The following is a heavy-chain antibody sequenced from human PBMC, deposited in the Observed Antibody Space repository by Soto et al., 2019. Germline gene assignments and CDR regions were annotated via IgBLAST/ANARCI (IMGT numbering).Heavy chain of an antibody. Sequence: GSLRLSCAASGFTFSTHWMHWVRQAPGKGLVWVSRINTDGSSTSYADSVKGRFTISRDNAKDTVYLQMNSLKAEDTAMHYCARAPVAYNWFDSWGQGILVPGSS. V-gene: IGHV3-74*01. J-gene: IGHJ5*01. D-gene: IGHD2-15*01. CDR2: INTDGSST. CDR3: ARAPVAYNWFDS. CDR1: GFTFSTHW.